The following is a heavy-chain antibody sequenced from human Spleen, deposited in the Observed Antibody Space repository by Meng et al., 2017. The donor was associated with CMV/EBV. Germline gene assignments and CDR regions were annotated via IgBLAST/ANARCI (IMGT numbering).Heavy chain of an antibody. CDR2: IYYSGST. V-gene: IGHV4-61*01. D-gene: IGHD1-26*01. Sequence: SETLSLTCTVSGGSVSSGSYYWSWIRQPPGKGLEWIGYIYYSGSTNYNPSLKSRVTISVDTSKNQFSLKLSSVTAADTAVYYCARDANSGSYLAWFDPWGQGTLVTVSS. CDR1: GGSVSSGSYY. CDR3: ARDANSGSYLAWFDP. J-gene: IGHJ5*02.